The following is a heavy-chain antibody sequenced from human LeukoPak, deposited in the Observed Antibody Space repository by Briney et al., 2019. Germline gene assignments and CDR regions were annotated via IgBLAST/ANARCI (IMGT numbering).Heavy chain of an antibody. CDR3: ARDTYCTGGRCYSRVGY. CDR1: GYTFTNYP. CDR2: INTNTGNP. J-gene: IGHJ4*02. D-gene: IGHD2-15*01. Sequence: ASVKVSCKASGYTFTNYPMNWVRQAPGQGLEWMGWINTNTGNPMYARGFTERFVFSWDTSVTTAYLQINSLKPEDTAVYFCARDTYCTGGRCYSRVGYWGQGTVVTVYS. V-gene: IGHV7-4-1*02.